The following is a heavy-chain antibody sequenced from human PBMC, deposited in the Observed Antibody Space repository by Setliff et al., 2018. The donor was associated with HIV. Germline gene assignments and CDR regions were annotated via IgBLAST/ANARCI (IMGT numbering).Heavy chain of an antibody. CDR3: ARLGDFWSGYYYFEY. V-gene: IGHV1-46*01. J-gene: IGHJ4*02. CDR1: GYTFTSYY. Sequence: ASVKVSCKASGYTFTSYYMHWVRQAPGQGLEWMRIINPSGDSTSYAQKFQGRVTMTRDTSTNTVYMELSSLRSEDTAVYYCARLGDFWSGYYYFEYWGQGTLVTVSS. CDR2: INPSGDST. D-gene: IGHD3-3*01.